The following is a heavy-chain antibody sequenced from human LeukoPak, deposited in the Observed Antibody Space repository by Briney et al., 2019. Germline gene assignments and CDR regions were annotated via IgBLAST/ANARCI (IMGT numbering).Heavy chain of an antibody. J-gene: IGHJ4*02. CDR1: GLTFSSYA. V-gene: IGHV3-23*01. Sequence: GGSLSLSCAASGLTFSSYAMIWVRQAPGKGLEWVSTISSSGGTTYYADSVKGRFTISKDNSKNTLYLQMNSLRAEATAVYYCAKAVGYSSTWYDVYWGQGPLVTVSS. D-gene: IGHD6-13*01. CDR2: ISSSGGTT. CDR3: AKAVGYSSTWYDVY.